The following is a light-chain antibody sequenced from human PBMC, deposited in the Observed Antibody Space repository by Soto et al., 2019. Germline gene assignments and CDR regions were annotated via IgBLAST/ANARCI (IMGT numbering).Light chain of an antibody. CDR3: SSYTSSSTVV. CDR2: DVS. Sequence: QSALTQPASVSGSPGQSIAISCTGTSSDVGGYNYVSWYQQHPGKAPKLIIYDVSNRPSGVSNRLSGSKSGNTASLTISGLQAEDEADYYRSSYTSSSTVVFGGGTKLTVL. J-gene: IGLJ2*01. V-gene: IGLV2-14*03. CDR1: SSDVGGYNY.